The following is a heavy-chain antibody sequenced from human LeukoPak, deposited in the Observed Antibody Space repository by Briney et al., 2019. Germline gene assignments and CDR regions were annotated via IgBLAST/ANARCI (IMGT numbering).Heavy chain of an antibody. CDR1: GGSISSSSYY. Sequence: SETLSLTCTVSGGSISSSSYYWGWIRQPPGKGLEWIGEINHSGSTNYNPSLKSRVTISVDTSKNQFSLKLSSVTAADTAVYYCARGYDYGDPIDYWGQGTLVTVSS. J-gene: IGHJ4*02. CDR2: INHSGST. CDR3: ARGYDYGDPIDY. D-gene: IGHD4-17*01. V-gene: IGHV4-39*07.